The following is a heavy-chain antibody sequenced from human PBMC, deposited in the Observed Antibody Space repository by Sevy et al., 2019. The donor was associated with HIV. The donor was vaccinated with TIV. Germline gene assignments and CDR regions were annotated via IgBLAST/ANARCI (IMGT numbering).Heavy chain of an antibody. CDR2: IIPIFGTA. J-gene: IGHJ4*02. D-gene: IGHD2-15*01. CDR1: GGTFSSYA. V-gene: IGHV1-69*06. CDR3: ARGGPCSGGSCYLDY. Sequence: ASVKVSCKASGGTFSSYAISWVRQAPGQGLEWMGGIIPIFGTANYAQKFQGRVTITADKSTSTAYMELSSLRSEDTAVYYCARGGPCSGGSCYLDYWGQGTLVTVSS.